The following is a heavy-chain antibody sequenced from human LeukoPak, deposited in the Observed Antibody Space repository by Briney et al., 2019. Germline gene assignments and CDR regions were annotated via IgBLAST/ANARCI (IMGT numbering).Heavy chain of an antibody. CDR3: ARDFSDILTGYYPTYYYYGMDV. CDR2: ISAYNGNT. D-gene: IGHD3-9*01. Sequence: ASVKVSCKASGYTFTSYGISWVRQAPGQGLEWMGWISAYNGNTNYAQKLQGRVTMTTDTSTSTAYMELRSLRSDDTVVYYCARDFSDILTGYYPTYYYYGMDVWGQGTTVTVSS. CDR1: GYTFTSYG. V-gene: IGHV1-18*01. J-gene: IGHJ6*02.